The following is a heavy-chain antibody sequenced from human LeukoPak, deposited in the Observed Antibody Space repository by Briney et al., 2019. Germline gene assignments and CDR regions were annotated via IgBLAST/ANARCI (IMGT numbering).Heavy chain of an antibody. J-gene: IGHJ4*02. CDR3: ASRDGYFDY. V-gene: IGHV3-30*04. Sequence: GGSLRLSCAASGFTFSSYAMHWVRQAPGKGLEWVAVISYDGSNKYYADSVKGRFTISRDNSKNTLYLQMNSLRAEDMAVYYCASRDGYFDYWGQGTLVTVSS. CDR1: GFTFSSYA. CDR2: ISYDGSNK. D-gene: IGHD5-24*01.